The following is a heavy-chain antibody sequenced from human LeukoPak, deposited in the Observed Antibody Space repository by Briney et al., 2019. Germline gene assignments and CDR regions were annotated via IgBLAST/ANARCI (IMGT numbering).Heavy chain of an antibody. Sequence: GGSLRLSCAASGFTFSSYGMHWVRQAPGKGREGVAFIRYDGSNKYYADSVKGRFTISRDNSKNTLYLQMNSLRAEDTAVYYCAKDVGVGAFFDYWGQGTLVTVSS. CDR1: GFTFSSYG. D-gene: IGHD1-26*01. CDR2: IRYDGSNK. J-gene: IGHJ4*02. CDR3: AKDVGVGAFFDY. V-gene: IGHV3-30*02.